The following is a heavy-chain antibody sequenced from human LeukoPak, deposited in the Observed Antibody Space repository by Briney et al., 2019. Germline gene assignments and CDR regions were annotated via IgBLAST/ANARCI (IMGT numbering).Heavy chain of an antibody. D-gene: IGHD5-18*01. V-gene: IGHV3-66*01. J-gene: IGHJ6*03. Sequence: GGSLRLSCAASGFTVSSNYMSWVRQAPGKGLEWVSVIYSGGSTYYADSVKGRFTISRDNSKNTLYLQMNSLRAEDTAVYYCAREAYSYGFYYYMDVWGKGTTVTISS. CDR2: IYSGGST. CDR1: GFTVSSNY. CDR3: AREAYSYGFYYYMDV.